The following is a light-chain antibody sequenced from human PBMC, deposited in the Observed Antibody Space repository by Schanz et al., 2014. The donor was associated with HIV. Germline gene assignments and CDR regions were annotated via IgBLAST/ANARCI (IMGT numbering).Light chain of an antibody. CDR1: QSVSSSY. CDR2: GAS. J-gene: IGKJ5*01. Sequence: EIVLTQSPGTLSLSPGERATLSCRASQSVSSSYLAWYQQKPGQAPRLLIYGASRRATGIPDRFSGSGSGTDFSLTISRLEPEDFAIYYCQQRSNWPSITFGQGTRLDIK. V-gene: IGKV3D-20*02. CDR3: QQRSNWPSIT.